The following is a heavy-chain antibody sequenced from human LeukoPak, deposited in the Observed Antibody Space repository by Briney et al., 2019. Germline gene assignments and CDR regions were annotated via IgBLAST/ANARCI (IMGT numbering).Heavy chain of an antibody. CDR1: GGSMSSGGYF. CDR3: ARVNHYALDS. D-gene: IGHD4-17*01. Sequence: SQTLSLTCTVSGGSMSSGGYFWSWIRQHPGKGLEWIGYIYYSGSTYYNPSLKSRLTILVDTSKKQFFLRLRAVTAADTAVYFCARVNHYALDSWGQGTLVTVSS. CDR2: IYYSGST. V-gene: IGHV4-31*03. J-gene: IGHJ4*02.